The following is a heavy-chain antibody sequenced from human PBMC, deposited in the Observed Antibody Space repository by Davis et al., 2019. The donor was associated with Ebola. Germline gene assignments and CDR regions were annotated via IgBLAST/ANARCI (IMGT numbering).Heavy chain of an antibody. Sequence: AGSLRLSCPASGFTSSSYWMSWVRQAPGKGLEWVANIKQDGREKYYVDSVKGRFTISRDNAKNSLYLQMNSLRAEDTAVYYCAREIRFLEWPSIGGQGTLVTVSS. V-gene: IGHV3-7*03. CDR3: AREIRFLEWPSI. D-gene: IGHD3-3*01. CDR1: GFTSSSYW. CDR2: IKQDGREK. J-gene: IGHJ4*02.